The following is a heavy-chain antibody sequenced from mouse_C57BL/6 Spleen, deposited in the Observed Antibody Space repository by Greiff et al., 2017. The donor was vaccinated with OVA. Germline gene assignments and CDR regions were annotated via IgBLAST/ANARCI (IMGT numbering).Heavy chain of an antibody. CDR2: INPNYGTT. D-gene: IGHD1-1*01. V-gene: IGHV1-39*01. CDR3: ARGSITTVNWYFDV. Sequence: EVQLVESGPELVKPGASVKISCKASGYSFTDYNMNWVKQSNGKSLEWIGVINPNYGTTSYNQKFKGKATLTVDQSSSTAYMQLNSLTSEDSAVYYCARGSITTVNWYFDVWGTGTTVTVSS. J-gene: IGHJ1*03. CDR1: GYSFTDYN.